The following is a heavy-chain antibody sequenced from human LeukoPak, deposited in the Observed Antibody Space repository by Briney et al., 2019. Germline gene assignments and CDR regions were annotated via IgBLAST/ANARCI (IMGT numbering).Heavy chain of an antibody. Sequence: GRSLRLSCAASGFTFSSYGMHWVRQAPGKGLEWVSSINSRSNYIYYADSVKGRFTISRDNAKESLYLQMNSLRAEDTALYFCARDKVSVIPALDYWGQGTLVIVSS. CDR1: GFTFSSYG. CDR2: INSRSNYI. J-gene: IGHJ4*02. V-gene: IGHV3-21*01. D-gene: IGHD2/OR15-2a*01. CDR3: ARDKVSVIPALDY.